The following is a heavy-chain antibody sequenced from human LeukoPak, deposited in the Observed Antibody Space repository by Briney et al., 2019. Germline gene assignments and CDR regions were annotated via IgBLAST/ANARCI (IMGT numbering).Heavy chain of an antibody. D-gene: IGHD3-10*01. V-gene: IGHV1-2*02. CDR2: INPNSGGT. Sequence: GASVKVSFKASGYTFTGYYIFWVRQAPGQGLEWMGWINPNSGGTNYAQKFQGRVTMTRDTSISTAYMELSRLRSDDTAAFYCTRGHHYFVSGSYYNFWGQGTLVTVSS. CDR3: TRGHHYFVSGSYYNF. J-gene: IGHJ4*02. CDR1: GYTFTGYY.